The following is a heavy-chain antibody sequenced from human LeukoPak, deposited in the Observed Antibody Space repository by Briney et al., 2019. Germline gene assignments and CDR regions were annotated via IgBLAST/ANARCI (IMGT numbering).Heavy chain of an antibody. CDR1: GYTFTSYD. CDR2: MNPNSGNT. J-gene: IGHJ5*02. CDR3: ARGHELAGRCFDP. V-gene: IGHV1-8*01. Sequence: ASVNVSCKASGYTFTSYDINWVRQATGQGLEWMGWMNPNSGNTGYAQKFQGRATMTRNTSISTAYMELSSLRSEDTAVYYCARGHELAGRCFDPWGQGTLVTVSS. D-gene: IGHD3-10*01.